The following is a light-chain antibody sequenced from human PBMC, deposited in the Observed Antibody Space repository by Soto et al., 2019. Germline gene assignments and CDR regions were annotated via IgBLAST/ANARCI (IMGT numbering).Light chain of an antibody. J-gene: IGKJ4*01. V-gene: IGKV3-15*01. CDR1: QTVSSN. CDR2: GVS. Sequence: EIVMTQSPATLSVSPGERATLSCRASQTVSSNLAWYQQQPGQAPRLLIYGVSTRATGVPARFSGSGSGTEFTLTISSLQSEDLAVYYCQHYNSWPLSFGGGTTVEIK. CDR3: QHYNSWPLS.